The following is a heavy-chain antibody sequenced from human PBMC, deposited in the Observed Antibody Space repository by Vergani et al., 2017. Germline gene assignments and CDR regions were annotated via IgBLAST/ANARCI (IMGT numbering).Heavy chain of an antibody. CDR2: IEWDDEK. V-gene: IGHV2-70*04. Sequence: QVTLKESGPALVKPTQTLTLTCTFSGFSLTTSAMRVSWIRQPPGRALEWLARIEWDDEKFYNTSLKDRLSISKDTSKSQVVLTMTNMDPLDTATYYWARDYRGDFFNPWGQGTLVTVTS. CDR1: GFSLTTSAMR. CDR3: ARDYRGDFFNP. D-gene: IGHD4/OR15-4a*01. J-gene: IGHJ5*02.